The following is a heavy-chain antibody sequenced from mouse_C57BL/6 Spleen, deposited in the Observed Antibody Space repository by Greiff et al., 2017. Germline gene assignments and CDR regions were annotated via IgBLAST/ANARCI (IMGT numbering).Heavy chain of an antibody. J-gene: IGHJ3*01. V-gene: IGHV14-1*01. Sequence: VQLQQSGAELVRPGASVKLSCTASGFNIKDYYMHWVKQRPEQGLEWIGRIDPEDGETEYAPKFQGKATMTADTSSNTAYLQLSSLTSEDTAVYYCTTYYSNYVAWFAYWGQGTLVTVSA. CDR1: GFNIKDYY. CDR2: IDPEDGET. CDR3: TTYYSNYVAWFAY. D-gene: IGHD2-5*01.